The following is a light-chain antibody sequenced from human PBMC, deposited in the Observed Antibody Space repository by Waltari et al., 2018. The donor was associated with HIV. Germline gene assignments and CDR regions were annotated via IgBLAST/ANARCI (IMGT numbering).Light chain of an antibody. CDR3: QSADISSWV. CDR1: ALPKQY. J-gene: IGLJ3*02. Sequence: SYELTQPPSVSVSPGQTARITCSGDALPKQYAYWYQQKPGQPPVLVIYKDSERPSGIPERFSGSSSGTTVTLTISGVQAEDEADYYCQSADISSWVFGGGTKLTVL. CDR2: KDS. V-gene: IGLV3-25*03.